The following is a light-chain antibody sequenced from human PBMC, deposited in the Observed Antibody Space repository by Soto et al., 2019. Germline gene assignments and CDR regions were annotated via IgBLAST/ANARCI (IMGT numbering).Light chain of an antibody. CDR2: GAS. V-gene: IGKV3-15*01. CDR1: QSINSE. CDR3: QQCHNWPLT. J-gene: IGKJ2*01. Sequence: EIVMTQSPATLSLSPGERAALSCRASQSINSELAWYQQKPGQPPRLLIYGASTRATGVPARFTGSESGSELTLTISGLQSEDFAVYYCQQCHNWPLTFGQGTRLEI.